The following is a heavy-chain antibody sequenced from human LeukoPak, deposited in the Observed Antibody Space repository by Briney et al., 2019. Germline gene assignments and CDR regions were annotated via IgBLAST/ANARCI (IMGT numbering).Heavy chain of an antibody. CDR1: GFTFSSYW. CDR2: INSDGSST. D-gene: IGHD1-26*01. CDR3: AKDPRRPPSPHDIPRYSGSYYVH. Sequence: PGGSLRLSCAASGFTFSSYWMHWVRQAPGKGLVWVSRINSDGSSTSYADSVKGRFTISRDNAKNTLYLQMNSLRAEDTAVYYCAKDPRRPPSPHDIPRYSGSYYVHWGQGTLVTVSS. J-gene: IGHJ4*02. V-gene: IGHV3-74*01.